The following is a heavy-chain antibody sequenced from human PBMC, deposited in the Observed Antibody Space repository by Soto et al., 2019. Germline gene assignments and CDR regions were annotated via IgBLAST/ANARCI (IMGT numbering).Heavy chain of an antibody. D-gene: IGHD2-15*01. CDR1: GFTFSSYA. Sequence: QVQLVESGGGVVQPGRSLRLSCAASGFTFSSYAMHWVRQAPGKGLEWVAVISYDGSNKYYADSVKGRFTISRDNSKNTLYLQMNSLRAEDTAVYYCARARRRYCSGGSCYSDAFDIWGQGTMVTVSS. CDR2: ISYDGSNK. J-gene: IGHJ3*02. V-gene: IGHV3-30-3*01. CDR3: ARARRRYCSGGSCYSDAFDI.